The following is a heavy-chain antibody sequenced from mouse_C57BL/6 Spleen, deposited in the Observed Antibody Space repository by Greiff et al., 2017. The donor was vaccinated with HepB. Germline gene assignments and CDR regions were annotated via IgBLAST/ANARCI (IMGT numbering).Heavy chain of an antibody. D-gene: IGHD3-3*01. V-gene: IGHV6-3*01. CDR2: IRLKSDNYAT. Sequence: EVKLMESGGGLVQPGGSMKLSCVASGFTFSNYWMNWVRQSPEKGLEWVAQIRLKSDNYATHYAESVKGRFTISRDDSKSSVYLQMNNLRAEDTGIYYCTRESYWFAYWGQGTLVTVSA. CDR3: TRESYWFAY. CDR1: GFTFSNYW. J-gene: IGHJ3*01.